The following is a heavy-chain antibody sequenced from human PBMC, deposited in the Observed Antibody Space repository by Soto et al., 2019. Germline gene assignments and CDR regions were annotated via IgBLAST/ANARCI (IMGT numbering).Heavy chain of an antibody. CDR3: ARHVSSHMLAYYDFWSGYPRRWFDP. Sequence: QLQLQESGPGLVKPSETLSLTCTVSGGSISSSSYYWGWIRQPPGKGLEWIGSIYYSGSTYYNPSLKSRVTISVDTSKNQFSLKLSSVTAADTAVYYCARHVSSHMLAYYDFWSGYPRRWFDPWGQGTLVTVSS. D-gene: IGHD3-3*01. CDR1: GGSISSSSYY. V-gene: IGHV4-39*01. J-gene: IGHJ5*02. CDR2: IYYSGST.